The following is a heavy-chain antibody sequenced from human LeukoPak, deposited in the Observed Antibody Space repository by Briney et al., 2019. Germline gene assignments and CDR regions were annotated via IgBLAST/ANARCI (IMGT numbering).Heavy chain of an antibody. J-gene: IGHJ6*02. V-gene: IGHV3-11*01. CDR2: ISSSGSTI. D-gene: IGHD3-22*01. CDR1: GFTFSDYY. Sequence: GGSLRLYCAASGFTFSDYYMSWIRQAPGKGLEWVSYISSSGSTIYYADSVKGRFTISRDNAKNSLYLQMNSLRAEDTAVYYCARGRYYYDSSGYRYYYGMDVWGQGTTVTVSS. CDR3: ARGRYYYDSSGYRYYYGMDV.